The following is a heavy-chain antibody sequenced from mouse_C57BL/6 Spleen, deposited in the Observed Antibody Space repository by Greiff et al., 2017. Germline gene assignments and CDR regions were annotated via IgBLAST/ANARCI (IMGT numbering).Heavy chain of an antibody. D-gene: IGHD6-5*01. CDR3: TRAYAFDD. V-gene: IGHV1-15*01. CDR2: IDPETGGT. CDR1: GYTFTDYE. J-gene: IGHJ2*01. Sequence: QVQLKESGAELVRPGASVTLSCTASGYTFTDYEMHWVKQTPVHGLEWIGAIDPETGGTAYNQKFKGKAILTADKSSSTAYMELRSLTSEDSSVYYCTRAYAFDDWGQGTPLTVSS.